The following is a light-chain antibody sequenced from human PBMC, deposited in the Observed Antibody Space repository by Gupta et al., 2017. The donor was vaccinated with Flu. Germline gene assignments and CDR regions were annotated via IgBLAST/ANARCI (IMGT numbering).Light chain of an antibody. CDR2: GAS. CDR3: QHYGGPFT. V-gene: IGKV3-20*01. Sequence: DIVLTQSPGALSLSPGERATLSCRASQSVSSSFLAWYQQQPGQAPRLLIYGASSRATGIPDMISSSGSGTDLPITISRVEPEDVALYFCQHYGGPFTFGPGTKVDIE. J-gene: IGKJ3*01. CDR1: QSVSSSF.